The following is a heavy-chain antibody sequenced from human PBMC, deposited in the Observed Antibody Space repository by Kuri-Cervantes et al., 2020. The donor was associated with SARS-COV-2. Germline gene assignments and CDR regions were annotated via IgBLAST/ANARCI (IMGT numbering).Heavy chain of an antibody. D-gene: IGHD5-18*01. V-gene: IGHV1-24*01. CDR2: FDPEDGET. J-gene: IGHJ2*01. Sequence: ASVKVSCKVSGYTLTELSMHWVRQAPGKGLEWMGGFDPEDGETIYAQKFQGRVTITADESTSTAYMELSSLGSEDTAVYYCARVGAPSWIQLWSGGWYFDLWGRGTLVTVSS. CDR3: ARVGAPSWIQLWSGGWYFDL. CDR1: GYTLTELS.